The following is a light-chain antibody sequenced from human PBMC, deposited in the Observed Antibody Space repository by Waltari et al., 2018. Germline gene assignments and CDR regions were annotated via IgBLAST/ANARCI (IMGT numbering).Light chain of an antibody. CDR2: WAS. CDR3: QQYYSTPT. CDR1: QSVLYNSNNRYY. Sequence: DIVMTQSPDSLAVSLGERATINRKSSQSVLYNSNNRYYLAWYQQKPGQPPKLLIFWASTRESGVPDRFSGSGSGTDFTLTISSLQAEDVAVYYCQQYYSTPTFGQGTTVEIK. J-gene: IGKJ1*01. V-gene: IGKV4-1*01.